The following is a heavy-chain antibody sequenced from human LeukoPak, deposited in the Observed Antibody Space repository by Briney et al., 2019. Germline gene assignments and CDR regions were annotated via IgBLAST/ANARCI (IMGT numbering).Heavy chain of an antibody. Sequence: SQTLSLTCALSGDSVSSNTATWNWIRQSPSRGLEWLGRTYYRSKWSNDYAVSVNSRLTINPDTSKNHFSLQLNFVTPEDTAVYFCARALGVIFDYWGQGILVTVSS. CDR1: GDSVSSNTAT. V-gene: IGHV6-1*01. CDR3: ARALGVIFDY. J-gene: IGHJ4*02. D-gene: IGHD2-8*01. CDR2: TYYRSKWSN.